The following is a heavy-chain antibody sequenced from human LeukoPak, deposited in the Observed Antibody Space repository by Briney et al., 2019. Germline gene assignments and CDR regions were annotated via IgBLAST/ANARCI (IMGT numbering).Heavy chain of an antibody. V-gene: IGHV3-21*01. J-gene: IGHJ3*02. CDR2: ISSSSSYI. D-gene: IGHD6-13*01. Sequence: GGSLRLSCAASGFTFSSYSMNWVRQAPGKGLEWVSSISSSSSYIYYADSVKGRFTISRDNAKNSLYLQMNSLRAEDTAVYYCARDGSSFALGAFDIWGQGTMVTVSS. CDR1: GFTFSSYS. CDR3: ARDGSSFALGAFDI.